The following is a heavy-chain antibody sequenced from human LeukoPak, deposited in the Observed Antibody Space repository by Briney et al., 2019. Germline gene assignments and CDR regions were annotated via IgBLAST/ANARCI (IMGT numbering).Heavy chain of an antibody. CDR1: GGSISSSSYY. D-gene: IGHD3-22*01. CDR3: AREMYDSGGYRVSYFDY. Sequence: PSETLSLTCTVSGGSISSSSYYWGWVRQPPGKGLDWIGSTHYSGSTYYNPSLMSRVTISTDTSKNQFSLKLSSVTAADTAVYYCAREMYDSGGYRVSYFDYWGQGTLVTVSS. V-gene: IGHV4-39*07. CDR2: THYSGST. J-gene: IGHJ4*02.